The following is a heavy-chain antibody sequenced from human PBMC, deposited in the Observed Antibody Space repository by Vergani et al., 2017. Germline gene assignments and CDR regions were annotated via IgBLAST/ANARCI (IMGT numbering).Heavy chain of an antibody. J-gene: IGHJ3*02. CDR1: GFTFSSYA. V-gene: IGHV3-23*01. CDR3: AKDRLSCSGGSCYSNDAFDI. Sequence: EVQLLESGGGLVQPGGSLRPSCAASGFTFSSYAMSWVRQAPGKGLEWVSAISGSGGSTYYADTVKGRFTISRDNSKNTLYLQMNSLRAEDTAVSYCAKDRLSCSGGSCYSNDAFDIWGQGTMVTVSS. CDR2: ISGSGGST. D-gene: IGHD2-15*01.